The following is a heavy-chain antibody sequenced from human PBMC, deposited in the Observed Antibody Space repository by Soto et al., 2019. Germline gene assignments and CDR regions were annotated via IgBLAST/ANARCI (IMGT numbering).Heavy chain of an antibody. Sequence: SETLSLTCTVSGGSISRGGYYWSWIRQHPGKGLEWIGYIYYSGSTYYNPSLKSRVTISVDTSKNQFSLKLSSVTAADTAVYYCARHSSGYYYYYGMDVWAQGTTVTVSS. CDR1: GGSISRGGYY. J-gene: IGHJ6*02. V-gene: IGHV4-31*03. D-gene: IGHD6-25*01. CDR3: ARHSSGYYYYYGMDV. CDR2: IYYSGST.